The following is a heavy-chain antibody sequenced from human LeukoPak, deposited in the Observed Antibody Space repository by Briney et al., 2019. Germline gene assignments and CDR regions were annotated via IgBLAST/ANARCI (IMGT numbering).Heavy chain of an antibody. Sequence: GGSLRLSCAASGFTFSSYGMHWVRQAPGKGLEWVAVIWYDGSNKNYADSVKGRFTISRDNTKDTLYLQMNSLRAEDTAVYYCARERGCSGGSCYSEYLGWFDPWGQGTLVTVSS. CDR1: GFTFSSYG. J-gene: IGHJ5*02. CDR3: ARERGCSGGSCYSEYLGWFDP. CDR2: IWYDGSNK. D-gene: IGHD2-15*01. V-gene: IGHV3-33*01.